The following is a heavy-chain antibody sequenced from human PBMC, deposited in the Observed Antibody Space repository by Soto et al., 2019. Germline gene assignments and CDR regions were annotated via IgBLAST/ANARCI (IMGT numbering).Heavy chain of an antibody. CDR1: GFTFGDRY. V-gene: IGHV3-11*01. J-gene: IGHJ6*02. D-gene: IGHD4-17*01. CDR2: ISSSGFTI. CDR3: ARNTKSAAGADYYGLDV. Sequence: QGQLVESGGDLVRPGGSLRLSCATSGFTFGDRYMSWIRQAPGTGLEWVSYISSSGFTIYYADSVTGRFTISRDNANDSLYVQMNSLRAEDTAVYYCARNTKSAAGADYYGLDVWGQGTTVIVSS.